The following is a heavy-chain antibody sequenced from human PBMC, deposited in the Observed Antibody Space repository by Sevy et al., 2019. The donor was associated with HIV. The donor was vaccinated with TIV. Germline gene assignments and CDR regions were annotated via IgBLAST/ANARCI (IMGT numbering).Heavy chain of an antibody. CDR3: ATHAGIAAAGRVFDY. CDR1: GFTFSDHY. CDR2: IRNKADSYNT. Sequence: GGSLRLSCAASGFTFSDHYMEWVRQAPGKGLEWVGRIRNKADSYNTEYAASVKGRFPISRDDSKNALYLLMNSLKIEDKAVYYCATHAGIAAAGRVFDYWGQGTLVTVSS. V-gene: IGHV3-72*01. D-gene: IGHD6-13*01. J-gene: IGHJ4*02.